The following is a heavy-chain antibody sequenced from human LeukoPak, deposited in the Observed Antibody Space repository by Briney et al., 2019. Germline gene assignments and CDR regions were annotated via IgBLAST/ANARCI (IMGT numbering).Heavy chain of an antibody. V-gene: IGHV3-23*01. J-gene: IGHJ5*02. D-gene: IGHD6-19*01. CDR2: ISGRGAST. CDR1: EFTFSSYA. CDR3: AKDHAPSGS. Sequence: GGSLRLSCVASEFTFSSYAMNWVRQAPGKGLEWVSGISGRGASTYYADSVKGRFTISRDNSKNTLYLQMNSLKAEDTAVYYCAKDHAPSGSWGQGTLVTVSS.